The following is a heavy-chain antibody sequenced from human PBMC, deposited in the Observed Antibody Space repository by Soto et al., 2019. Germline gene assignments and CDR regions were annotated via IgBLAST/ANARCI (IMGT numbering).Heavy chain of an antibody. CDR2: ISAYNGNT. D-gene: IGHD3-16*01. CDR3: ARDLRGGGNYYYYGMDV. CDR1: GYTFTSYG. Sequence: ASVKVSCKASGYTFTSYGISWVRQAPGQGLEWMGWISAYNGNTNYAQKLQGRVTMTTDTSTSTAYMELRSLRSDDTAVYYCARDLRGGGNYYYYGMDVWGQGITVTVSS. J-gene: IGHJ6*02. V-gene: IGHV1-18*01.